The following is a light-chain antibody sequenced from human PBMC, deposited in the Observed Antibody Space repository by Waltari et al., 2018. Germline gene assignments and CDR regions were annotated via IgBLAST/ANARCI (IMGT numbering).Light chain of an antibody. J-gene: IGKJ1*01. CDR1: RSILYSSNNNNY. CDR3: QQYFTTPTWT. Sequence: DIVMTQSPDSLSVSLGERATIGCRSSRSILYSSNNNNYLAWYQQKPRQPPKLLIYWASTRESGVPDQFSGSGTGTNFTLTISSLQAEDVATYYCQQYFTTPTWTFGQGTKVEIK. CDR2: WAS. V-gene: IGKV4-1*01.